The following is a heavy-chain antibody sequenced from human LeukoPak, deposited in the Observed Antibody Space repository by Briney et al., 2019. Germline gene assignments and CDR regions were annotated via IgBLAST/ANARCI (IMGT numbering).Heavy chain of an antibody. Sequence: PSETLSLACAVYGGSLSSYYWSWVRQPPGKGLEWIGEMHRDGRSDYNPSLGSRVTISVDASKNQFSLYLRSMTAADTAVYYCARGIKRYYYYGLGSFPYDSWGQGSLVTVSS. V-gene: IGHV4-34*01. CDR2: MHRDGRS. CDR1: GGSLSSYY. J-gene: IGHJ4*02. D-gene: IGHD3-10*01. CDR3: ARGIKRYYYYGLGSFPYDS.